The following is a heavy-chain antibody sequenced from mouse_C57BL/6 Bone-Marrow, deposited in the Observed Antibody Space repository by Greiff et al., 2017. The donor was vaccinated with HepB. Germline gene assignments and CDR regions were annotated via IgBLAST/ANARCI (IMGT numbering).Heavy chain of an antibody. CDR3: ASDSSYRPAWFAY. CDR1: GFSLTSYG. V-gene: IGHV2-6*01. D-gene: IGHD1-1*01. Sequence: VMLVESGPGLVAPSQSLSITCTVSGFSLTSYGVDWVRQSPGKGLEWLGVIWGVGSTNYNSALKSRLSISKDNSKSQVFLKMNSLQTDDTAMYYCASDSSYRPAWFAYWGQGTLVTVSA. J-gene: IGHJ3*01. CDR2: IWGVGST.